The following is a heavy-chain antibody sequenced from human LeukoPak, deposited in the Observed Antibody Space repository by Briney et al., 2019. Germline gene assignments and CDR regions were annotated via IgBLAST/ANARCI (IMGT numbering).Heavy chain of an antibody. CDR2: IIPFLDTS. V-gene: IGHV1-69*13. CDR3: ARGTYYYDSSGYYYGYYYYGMDV. D-gene: IGHD3-22*01. J-gene: IGHJ6*02. Sequence: SVKVSCKASGGTFINYAINWVRQAPGQGLEWMGGIIPFLDTSNYAQKFQGRVTITADESTSTAYMELSSLRSEDTAVYYCARGTYYYDSSGYYYGYYYYGMDVWGQGTTVTVSS. CDR1: GGTFINYA.